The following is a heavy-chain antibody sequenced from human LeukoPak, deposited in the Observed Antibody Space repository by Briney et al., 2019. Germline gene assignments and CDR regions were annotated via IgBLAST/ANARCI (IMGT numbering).Heavy chain of an antibody. Sequence: PGGSLRLSCAAAGFTFSNYWMHWVRQAPGKGLVWVSRINSDRSSTTYADSVKGRFTISRDNAKNPLYLQLISQRAEDTAVYYCARGPEFYYGSADNLDYWGQGTLVTVSS. V-gene: IGHV3-74*01. CDR2: INSDRSST. J-gene: IGHJ4*02. CDR1: GFTFSNYW. D-gene: IGHD3-10*01. CDR3: ARGPEFYYGSADNLDY.